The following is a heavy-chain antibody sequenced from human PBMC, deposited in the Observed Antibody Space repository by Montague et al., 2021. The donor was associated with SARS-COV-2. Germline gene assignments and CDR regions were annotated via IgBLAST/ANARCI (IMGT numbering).Heavy chain of an antibody. CDR2: INHSGST. J-gene: IGHJ4*02. Sequence: SETLSLTCTVYGGSFSGYYWSWIRQPPGKGLEWIGEINHSGSTNYNPSLKSRVTISVDTSKNHFSPKLSSVTAADTAIYYCATDRAGHYYFDNWGQGTPVIVSS. D-gene: IGHD3-10*01. V-gene: IGHV4-34*01. CDR1: GGSFSGYY. CDR3: ATDRAGHYYFDN.